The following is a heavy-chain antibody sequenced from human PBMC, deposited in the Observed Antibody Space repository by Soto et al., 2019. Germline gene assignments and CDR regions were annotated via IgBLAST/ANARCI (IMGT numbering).Heavy chain of an antibody. CDR1: GDSVSTNSAA. CDR2: TYYRSEWYF. V-gene: IGHV6-1*01. CDR3: ARSQGYGGYGYFDY. J-gene: IGHJ4*02. D-gene: IGHD6-25*01. Sequence: QVQLQQSGPGQVKPSQTLSVTCAISGDSVSTNSAAWNWIRQSPSRGLEWLGRTYYRSEWYFDYAVSVSSRLTINPDTAKNQFSLQLNSLTPEDTAVYYCARSQGYGGYGYFDYWGQGALVTVSS.